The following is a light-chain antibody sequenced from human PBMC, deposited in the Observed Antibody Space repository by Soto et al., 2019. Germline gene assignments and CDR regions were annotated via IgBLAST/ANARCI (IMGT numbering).Light chain of an antibody. CDR3: QQYNNWPLT. CDR2: GAS. V-gene: IGKV3-15*01. J-gene: IGKJ4*01. CDR1: QSVSSN. Sequence: EIVMTQSPATLSVSPGERATLSCRASQSVSSNLAWYQQKPGQAPRLLIYGASTRATGIPARFSGSGSGTEFSLPISSLQSEDCAVYYCQQYNNWPLTFGGGTKVEIK.